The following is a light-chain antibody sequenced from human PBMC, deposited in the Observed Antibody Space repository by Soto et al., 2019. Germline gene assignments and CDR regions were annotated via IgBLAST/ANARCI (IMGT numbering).Light chain of an antibody. Sequence: DIQMTQSPSTLSASVGDRVTITCRASQSISNWLAWYQQKPGKAPKLLIYKASSLERGVASRFNVSVSGTEFTLPVSNLQPDDFAAYYCQQFKNYSIPFGEGARLEIK. CDR2: KAS. CDR3: QQFKNYSIP. CDR1: QSISNW. J-gene: IGKJ5*01. V-gene: IGKV1-5*03.